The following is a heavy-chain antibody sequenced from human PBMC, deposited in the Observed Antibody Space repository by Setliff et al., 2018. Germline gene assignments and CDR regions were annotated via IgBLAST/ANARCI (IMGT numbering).Heavy chain of an antibody. J-gene: IGHJ6*03. CDR3: AREASSGYLHYYMDV. D-gene: IGHD6-25*01. CDR1: GFTFSSYW. Sequence: GGSLRLSCAASGFTFSSYWMSWVRQAPGKGLEWVANIKQDGSEKYYVDSVKGRFTISRDNAKNSLYLQMNSLRVEDTAVYYCAREASSGYLHYYMDVWGTGTTVTVSS. CDR2: IKQDGSEK. V-gene: IGHV3-7*01.